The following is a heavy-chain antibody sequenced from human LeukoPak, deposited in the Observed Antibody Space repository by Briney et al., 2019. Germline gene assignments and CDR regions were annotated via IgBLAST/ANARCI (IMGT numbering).Heavy chain of an antibody. CDR2: IYSGGDT. CDR1: VFTVSSSH. J-gene: IGHJ4*02. V-gene: IGHV3-53*01. CDR3: ARVYNYVFDY. D-gene: IGHD3-10*02. Sequence: GGSLRLSCAASVFTVSSSHMTWVRQAVGKGLEWVSFIYSGGDTSYADSVKGRFTISRDNSKNTLYLQMNSLRAEDTAVYYCARVYNYVFDYWGQGTLVTVSS.